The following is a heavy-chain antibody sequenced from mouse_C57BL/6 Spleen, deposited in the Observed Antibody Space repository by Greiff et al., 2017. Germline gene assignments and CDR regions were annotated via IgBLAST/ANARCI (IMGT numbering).Heavy chain of an antibody. CDR3: ARRELLRDYAMDY. Sequence: QVQLKQSGPGLVQPSQSLSITCTVSGFSLTSYGVHWVRQSPGKGLEWLGVIWSGGSTDYNAAFISRLSISKDNSKSQVFFKMNSLQADDTAIYYCARRELLRDYAMDYWGQGTSVTVSS. CDR2: IWSGGST. J-gene: IGHJ4*01. D-gene: IGHD1-1*01. CDR1: GFSLTSYG. V-gene: IGHV2-2*01.